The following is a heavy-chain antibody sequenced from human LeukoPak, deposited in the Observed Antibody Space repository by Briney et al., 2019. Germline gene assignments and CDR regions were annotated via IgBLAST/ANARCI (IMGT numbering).Heavy chain of an antibody. CDR3: ARDGFLMSYSINWFDP. D-gene: IGHD6-13*01. V-gene: IGHV1-2*02. CDR1: GYTFTGYY. J-gene: IGHJ5*02. CDR2: INPNSGGT. Sequence: ASVKVSCKASGYTFTGYYMHWVRQAPGQGFEWMGWINPNSGGTNYAQKFQGTVTMTRGTSISTAYRELSRLRFDDTAVYYCARDGFLMSYSINWFDPWRQETLHTVSS.